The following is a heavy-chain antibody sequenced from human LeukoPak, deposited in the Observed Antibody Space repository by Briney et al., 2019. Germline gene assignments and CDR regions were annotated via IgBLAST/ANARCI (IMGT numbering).Heavy chain of an antibody. J-gene: IGHJ3*02. CDR2: IYSSGTT. V-gene: IGHV3-66*01. CDR3: ARGYCGGVCPRDDDAFDI. Sequence: GGSLRLSCAASGLTVSTNYMTWVRQAPGKGLEWVSTIYSSGTTYYADSVKGRFAISRDSSKNTLYLQMNSLRADDTAVYYCARGYCGGVCPRDDDAFDIWGQGTTVTVSS. CDR1: GLTVSTNY. D-gene: IGHD2-21*02.